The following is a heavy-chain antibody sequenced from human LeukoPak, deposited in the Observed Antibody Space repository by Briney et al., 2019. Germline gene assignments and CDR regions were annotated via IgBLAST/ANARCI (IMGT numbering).Heavy chain of an antibody. V-gene: IGHV4-34*01. CDR1: GGSFSGYY. Sequence: PSETLSLTCAVYGGSFSGYYWSWIRQPPGKGLEWIGEINHSGSTNYNPSLKSRVTISVDTSKNQFSLKLSSVTAADTAVYYCARPRSGYYRYFDYWGQGTLVTVSS. J-gene: IGHJ4*02. D-gene: IGHD3-3*01. CDR3: ARPRSGYYRYFDY. CDR2: INHSGST.